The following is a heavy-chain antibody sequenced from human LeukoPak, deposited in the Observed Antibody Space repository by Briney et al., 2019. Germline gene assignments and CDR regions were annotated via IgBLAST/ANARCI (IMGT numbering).Heavy chain of an antibody. D-gene: IGHD6-13*01. V-gene: IGHV3-48*02. Sequence: PGGSLRLSCAASGFTFSSYGMSWVRQAPGKGLEWVSEISSRTTNAYYADSVKGRFTISRDNAKNSLYLQMNSLRDEDTAVYYCTYWAGAAAGFNGPFDYWGQGALVTVSS. J-gene: IGHJ4*02. CDR1: GFTFSSYG. CDR2: ISSRTTNA. CDR3: TYWAGAAAGFNGPFDY.